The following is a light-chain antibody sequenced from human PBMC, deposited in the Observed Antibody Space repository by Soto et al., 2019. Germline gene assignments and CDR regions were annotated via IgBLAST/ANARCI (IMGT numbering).Light chain of an antibody. CDR1: QSVSSSY. CDR2: GAS. J-gene: IGKJ5*01. Sequence: IMLIQSACTLSLSQGERATLSCRASQSVSSSYLAWYQQKPGQAPRLLIYGASSRATGIPDRFSGSGSGTDFTLTISSLEPEDFAVYYCQQRCNWPPITFGQGTRLEIK. CDR3: QQRCNWPPIT. V-gene: IGKV3D-20*02.